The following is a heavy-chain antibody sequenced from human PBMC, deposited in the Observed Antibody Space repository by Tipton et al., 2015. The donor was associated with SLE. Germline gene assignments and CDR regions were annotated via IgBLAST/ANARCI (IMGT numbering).Heavy chain of an antibody. Sequence: LRLSCTVSGGSISSGGYYWSWIRQPPGKGLEWIGYIYYSGSTNYNPSLKSRVTISVDTSKNQFSLKLSSVTAADTAVYYCARLYSSSWQRSDYWGQGTLVTVSS. CDR3: ARLYSSSWQRSDY. V-gene: IGHV4-61*08. J-gene: IGHJ4*02. CDR1: GGSISSGGYY. D-gene: IGHD6-13*01. CDR2: IYYSGST.